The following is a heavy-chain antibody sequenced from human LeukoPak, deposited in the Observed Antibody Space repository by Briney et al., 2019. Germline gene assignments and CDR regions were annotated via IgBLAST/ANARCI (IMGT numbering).Heavy chain of an antibody. D-gene: IGHD4-17*01. J-gene: IGHJ4*02. CDR3: ARGITTTVQY. CDR2: ISYDGSNK. Sequence: GRSLRLSCAASGFTFSSYAMHWVRQAPGKGLEWVAVISYDGSNKYYADSVKGRFTISRDNSKNTLYLQMNSLRGKDTAIYYCARGITTTVQYWGQGTLVTVSS. CDR1: GFTFSSYA. V-gene: IGHV3-30-3*01.